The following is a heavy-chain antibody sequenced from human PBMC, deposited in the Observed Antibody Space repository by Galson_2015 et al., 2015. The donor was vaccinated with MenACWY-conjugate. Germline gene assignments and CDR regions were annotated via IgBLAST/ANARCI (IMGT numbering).Heavy chain of an antibody. J-gene: IGHJ3*02. Sequence: SLRLSCAGSGFTFDDHGMYWVRQAPGKGLEWVSSINWNGDRTGYADSVKGRFTISRDNAKNSLYLQMNNLRAEDTAFYHCARGVEQWLVRPSTHFDTWGQGTLLTVSS. CDR1: GFTFDDHG. D-gene: IGHD6-19*01. CDR2: INWNGDRT. CDR3: ARGVEQWLVRPSTHFDT. V-gene: IGHV3-20*01.